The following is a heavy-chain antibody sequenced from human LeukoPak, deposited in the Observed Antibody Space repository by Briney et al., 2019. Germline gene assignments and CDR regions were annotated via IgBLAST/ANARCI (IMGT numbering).Heavy chain of an antibody. J-gene: IGHJ4*02. V-gene: IGHV1-69*04. CDR1: GGTFSSYA. CDR3: ARGGGYYDCSGYSFAY. CDR2: IIPILGIA. Sequence: SVKVSCKASGGTFSSYAISWVRQAPGQGLEWMGRIIPILGIANYAQKFQGRVTITADKSTSTAYMELSSLRSEDTAVYYCARGGGYYDCSGYSFAYWGQGTLVTVSS. D-gene: IGHD3-22*01.